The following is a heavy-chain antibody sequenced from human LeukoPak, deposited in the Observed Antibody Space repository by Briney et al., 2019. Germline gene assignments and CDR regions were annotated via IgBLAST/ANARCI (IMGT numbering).Heavy chain of an antibody. CDR1: GFTFSTYT. CDR2: ISSRSSAI. V-gene: IGHV3-48*01. CDR3: ARGTPYYFDY. Sequence: PGGSLRLSCAASGFTFSTYTMNWVRQAPGKGLEWLSYISSRSSAIYYADSVKGRFTISRDNAKNSLYLQMNSLRAEDTAVYYCARGTPYYFDYWGQGVLVTVSS. J-gene: IGHJ4*02. D-gene: IGHD2-15*01.